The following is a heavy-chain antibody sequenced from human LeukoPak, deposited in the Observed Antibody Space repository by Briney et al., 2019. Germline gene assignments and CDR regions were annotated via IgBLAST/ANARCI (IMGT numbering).Heavy chain of an antibody. Sequence: SVKVSCKASGGTFISYAISWVRQAPGQGLEWMGGIIPIFGTANYAQKFQGRVTITADESTSTAYMELSSLRSEDTAVYYCAREGEMEYSYGASFDYWGQGTLVTVSS. CDR1: GGTFISYA. CDR2: IIPIFGTA. D-gene: IGHD5-18*01. J-gene: IGHJ4*02. V-gene: IGHV1-69*13. CDR3: AREGEMEYSYGASFDY.